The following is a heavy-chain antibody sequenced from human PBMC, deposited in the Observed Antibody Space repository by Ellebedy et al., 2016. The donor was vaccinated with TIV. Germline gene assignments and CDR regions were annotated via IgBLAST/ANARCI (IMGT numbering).Heavy chain of an antibody. D-gene: IGHD2-2*01. CDR1: GGSFSGYY. CDR3: ARDIVVVPAAPPIWDY. V-gene: IGHV4-34*01. CDR2: INHSGST. J-gene: IGHJ4*02. Sequence: SETLSLXXAVYGGSFSGYYWSWIRQPPGKGLEWIGEINHSGSTNYNPSLKSRVTISVDTSKNQFSLKLSSVTAADTAVYYCARDIVVVPAAPPIWDYWGQGTLVTVSS.